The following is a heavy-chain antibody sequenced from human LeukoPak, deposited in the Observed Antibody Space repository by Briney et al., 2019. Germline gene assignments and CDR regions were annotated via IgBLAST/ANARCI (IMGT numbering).Heavy chain of an antibody. J-gene: IGHJ4*02. CDR1: GFTFSNAW. D-gene: IGHD2-21*02. Sequence: PGGSLRLSCAASGFTFSNAWMSWVRQAPGKGLEWVGRIKSKTDGGTTDYAAPVKGRFTISRDDSKNTLYLQMNSLKTEDTAVYYCIPDIVVVTAIRELPFDYWGQGTLVTVSS. CDR2: IKSKTDGGTT. CDR3: IPDIVVVTAIRELPFDY. V-gene: IGHV3-15*01.